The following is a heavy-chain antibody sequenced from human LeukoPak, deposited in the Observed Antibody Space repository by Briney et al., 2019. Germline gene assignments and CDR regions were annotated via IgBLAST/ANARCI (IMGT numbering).Heavy chain of an antibody. CDR2: INHSGST. V-gene: IGHV4-34*01. CDR3: ARGRLNTLRFFIAATSFDY. D-gene: IGHD6-6*01. CDR1: GGSISSGGYS. Sequence: SETLSLTCAVSGGSISSGGYSWSWIRQPPGKGLEWIGEINHSGSTNYNPSLKSRVTISVDTSKNQFSLKLSSVTAADTAVYYCARGRLNTLRFFIAATSFDYWGQGTLVTVSS. J-gene: IGHJ4*02.